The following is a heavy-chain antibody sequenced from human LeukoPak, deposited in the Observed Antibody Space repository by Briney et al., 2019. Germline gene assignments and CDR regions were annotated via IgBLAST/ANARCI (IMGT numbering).Heavy chain of an antibody. V-gene: IGHV1-2*02. CDR3: ARESYCSTPSCSHDY. CDR2: INPDSGDT. J-gene: IGHJ4*02. Sequence: GASVKVSCKASGYTFTYYYMHWVRQAPGQGLEWMGWINPDSGDTHYAQNFQGRVTMTRDTSISTAYMELSRLRSDDTAVYYCARESYCSTPSCSHDYWGQGTLVTVSS. CDR1: GYTFTYYY. D-gene: IGHD2-2*01.